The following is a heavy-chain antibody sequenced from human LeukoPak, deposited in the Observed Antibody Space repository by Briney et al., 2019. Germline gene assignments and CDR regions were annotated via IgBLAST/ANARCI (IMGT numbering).Heavy chain of an antibody. D-gene: IGHD6-13*01. CDR2: VTPSTGDT. CDR3: ARDIAPSGSWWFDS. CDR1: GYTFTEYY. V-gene: IGHV1-2*02. Sequence: GASVKVSCKASGYTFTEYYIHWLRQAPGQGLEWMGWVTPSTGDTFYAQNFRGRVTMTRDTSISTACMQLGGLKSDDTAVYYCARDIAPSGSWWFDSWGQGTLVSVSS. J-gene: IGHJ5*01.